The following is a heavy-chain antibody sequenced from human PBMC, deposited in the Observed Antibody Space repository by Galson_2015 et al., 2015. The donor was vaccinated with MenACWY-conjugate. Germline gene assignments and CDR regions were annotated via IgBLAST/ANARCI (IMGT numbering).Heavy chain of an antibody. CDR3: ARQNGGNSAFLTGWYFQH. J-gene: IGHJ1*01. Sequence: SETLSLTCTVSSGSISSSSYYWGWIRQPPGKGLEWIGSIYYSGSTYYNPSLKSRVTISVDTSKNQFSLKLSSVTAADTAVYYCARQNGGNSAFLTGWYFQHWGQGTLVTVSS. CDR1: SGSISSSSYY. CDR2: IYYSGST. D-gene: IGHD4-23*01. V-gene: IGHV4-39*01.